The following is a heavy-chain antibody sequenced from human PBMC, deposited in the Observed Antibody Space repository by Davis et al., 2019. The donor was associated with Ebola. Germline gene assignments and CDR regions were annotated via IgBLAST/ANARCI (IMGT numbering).Heavy chain of an antibody. D-gene: IGHD2-2*02. J-gene: IGHJ6*02. CDR1: GYTFTSYY. CDR3: ARVKGWDIVVVPAAIKPYYYYGMDV. Sequence: ASVKVSCKASGYTFTSYYMHWVRQAPGQGLEWMGIINPSGGSTSYAQKFQGRVTMTRDTSTSTVYMELSSLRSEDTAVYYCARVKGWDIVVVPAAIKPYYYYGMDVWGQGTTVIVSS. CDR2: INPSGGST. V-gene: IGHV1-46*01.